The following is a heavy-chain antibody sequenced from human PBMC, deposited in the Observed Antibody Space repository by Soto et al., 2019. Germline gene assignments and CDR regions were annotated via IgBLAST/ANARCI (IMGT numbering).Heavy chain of an antibody. Sequence: QITLKESGPTLVKPTQTLTLTCTFSGFSLTTTGLGVGWIRQPPGKTLEFLASIYWYDFQRYSPSLKSRLTITKDTSRNQVVLTMTNMDPADTATYYCAHRPGGSHFEYWGQGILVTVSS. CDR2: IYWYDFQ. CDR3: AHRPGGSHFEY. CDR1: GFSLTTTGLG. J-gene: IGHJ4*02. D-gene: IGHD6-25*01. V-gene: IGHV2-5*01.